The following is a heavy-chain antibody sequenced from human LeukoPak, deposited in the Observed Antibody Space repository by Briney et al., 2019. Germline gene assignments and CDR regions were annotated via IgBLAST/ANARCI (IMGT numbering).Heavy chain of an antibody. CDR1: GGSVSSSSYY. J-gene: IGHJ3*02. CDR2: IYFSVTT. V-gene: IGHV4-39*07. CDR3: AREAPDDGGYELVGAFDI. D-gene: IGHD5-12*01. Sequence: SETLSLTCTVSGGSVSSSSYYWGWIRQPPGKGLEWIGNIYFSVTTYYNPSLESRVTISLDTSKNQFSLRLTSVTAADTAVYFCAREAPDDGGYELVGAFDIWGQGTMVTVSS.